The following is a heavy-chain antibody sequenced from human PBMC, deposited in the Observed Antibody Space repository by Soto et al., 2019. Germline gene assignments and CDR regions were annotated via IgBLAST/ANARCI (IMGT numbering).Heavy chain of an antibody. V-gene: IGHV3-7*01. Sequence: PGGSLRLSCAASGFTFGIYWMSWVRQAPGKWLEWLATIKWDASEKKYVDSVKGRFTMSRDNAKNSLYLQMNSLRPEDTAVYYCAKTLRFLELSLDYYYCMGVRRERXTFPTCS. CDR2: IKWDASEK. CDR3: AKTLRFLELSLDYYYCMGV. D-gene: IGHD3-3*01. J-gene: IGHJ6*04. CDR1: GFTFGIYW.